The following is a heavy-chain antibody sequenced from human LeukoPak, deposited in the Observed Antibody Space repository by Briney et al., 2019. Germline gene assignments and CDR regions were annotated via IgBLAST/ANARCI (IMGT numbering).Heavy chain of an antibody. CDR3: ARDQGPIGSTSLGY. Sequence: GGSLSLSCAASGLPFSSYDTSWVRQAPGKGLEWVSGIRASGDITYYTDSVKGRFTISRDNSKNTLYLKMHSLRAEDTAVYYCARDQGPIGSTSLGYWGQGTLVTVSS. V-gene: IGHV3-23*01. J-gene: IGHJ4*02. CDR1: GLPFSSYD. D-gene: IGHD2-2*01. CDR2: IRASGDIT.